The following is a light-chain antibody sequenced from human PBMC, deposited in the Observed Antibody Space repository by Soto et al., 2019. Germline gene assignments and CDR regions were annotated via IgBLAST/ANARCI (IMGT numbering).Light chain of an antibody. Sequence: EVVMTQSPATLPVSPGERATLSCRASQSVSSNLAWYQQKPGQAPRFLIYGASTRATGIPARFSGSGSGTEFTLTISRLEPEDFAVYYCQQYGSSRWTFGQGTKVDI. J-gene: IGKJ1*01. CDR1: QSVSSN. CDR3: QQYGSSRWT. CDR2: GAS. V-gene: IGKV3-15*01.